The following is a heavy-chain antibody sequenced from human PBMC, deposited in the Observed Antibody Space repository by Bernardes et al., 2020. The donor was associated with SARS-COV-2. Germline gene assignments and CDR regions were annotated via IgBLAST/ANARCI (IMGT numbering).Heavy chain of an antibody. CDR1: GFPFSDYY. V-gene: IGHV3-11*01. CDR2: ISSGATTI. Sequence: GGSLRLSCAASGFPFSDYYMNWIRQAPGKGLEWVSYISSGATTIYYADSVKGRFTISRDNAKNSLYLQMNSLRAEDTAVYYCARARGVGSYDFDYWGPGALVAVSS. J-gene: IGHJ4*02. D-gene: IGHD1-26*01. CDR3: ARARGVGSYDFDY.